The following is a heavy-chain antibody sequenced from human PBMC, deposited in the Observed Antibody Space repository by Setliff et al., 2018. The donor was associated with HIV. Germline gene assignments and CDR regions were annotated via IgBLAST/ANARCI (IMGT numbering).Heavy chain of an antibody. J-gene: IGHJ3*02. D-gene: IGHD2-15*01. CDR2: ISSSSSYI. V-gene: IGHV3-21*03. Sequence: GESLKISCAASGFTFSSYSMNWVRQAPGKGLEWVSSISSSSSYIYYADSVKGRFTISRDNAESTVFLQMDDLRAEDSAVYYCARGGYCSGGSCFSTPDALDIWGQGTTVTVSS. CDR3: ARGGYCSGGSCFSTPDALDI. CDR1: GFTFSSYS.